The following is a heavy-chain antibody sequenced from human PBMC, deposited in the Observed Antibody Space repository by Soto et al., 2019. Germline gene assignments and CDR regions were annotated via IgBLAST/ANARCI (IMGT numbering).Heavy chain of an antibody. CDR1: GFSFSDSY. V-gene: IGHV3-11*06. Sequence: QVQLVESGGGLVKPGGSLRLSCAASGFSFSDSYMSWVRQAPGKGLEWVAYISGSSGYTGYADSVKGRFTISRDNAKNSLYLQMNSLRVEDTAVYYCARDRRGYGPPDVWGQGTTVTVSS. CDR2: ISGSSGYT. D-gene: IGHD1-1*01. CDR3: ARDRRGYGPPDV. J-gene: IGHJ6*02.